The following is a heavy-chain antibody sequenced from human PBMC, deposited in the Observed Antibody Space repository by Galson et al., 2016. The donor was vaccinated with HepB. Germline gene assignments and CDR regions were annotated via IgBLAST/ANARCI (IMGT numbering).Heavy chain of an antibody. J-gene: IGHJ4*02. Sequence: SVKVSCKASGYTFTSSGIGWVRQAPGQGLEWMGWISGYNGNTNYAHQIQDRVTMTTDTSTSTVYMELRSLRSDDTAVYYCARREMGTMADYWGQGTLVTVSS. CDR2: ISGYNGNT. V-gene: IGHV1-18*04. D-gene: IGHD5-24*01. CDR3: ARREMGTMADY. CDR1: GYTFTSSG.